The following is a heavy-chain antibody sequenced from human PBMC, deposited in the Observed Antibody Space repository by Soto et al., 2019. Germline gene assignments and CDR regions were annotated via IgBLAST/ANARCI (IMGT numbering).Heavy chain of an antibody. CDR1: GGSVSSGVFS. J-gene: IGHJ6*02. CDR2: ISHGGSP. CDR3: ARGHYYYAMDV. V-gene: IGHV4-30-2*01. Sequence: SETLSLTCAVSGGSVSSGVFSWNWIRQPPGQGLEWIGYISHGGSPHYTPSLRSRVSISVDRSTNVISLNLTSMTPADTAVYFCARGHYYYAMDVWRQGTTVTVSS.